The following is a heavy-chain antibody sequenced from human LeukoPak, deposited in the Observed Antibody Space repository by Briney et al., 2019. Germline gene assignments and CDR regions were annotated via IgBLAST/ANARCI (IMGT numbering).Heavy chain of an antibody. CDR3: ARHVPAIVVVTAILGYHDY. V-gene: IGHV4-39*01. J-gene: IGHJ4*02. CDR1: GGSISSSSYY. Sequence: SETLSLTCTVSGGSISSSSYYWGWIRQPQGKGLVWIGSIYYSRSTYYNPSLKRRVTISVDTSKNQFSLKLSSVTAADTAVYYCARHVPAIVVVTAILGYHDYWGQGTLVTVSS. D-gene: IGHD2-21*02. CDR2: IYYSRST.